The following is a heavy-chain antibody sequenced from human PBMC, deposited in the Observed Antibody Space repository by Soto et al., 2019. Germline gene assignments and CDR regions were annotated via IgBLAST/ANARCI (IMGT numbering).Heavy chain of an antibody. CDR3: ARDREGGYSYGSFQH. CDR2: INPSGGST. J-gene: IGHJ1*01. Sequence: QVQLVQSGAEVKKPGASVKVSCKASGYTFTSYYMHWVRQAPGQGLEWMGIINPSGGSTSYAQKFQGRVTXTXDXSPXTVYMELSSLRSEDTAVYYCARDREGGYSYGSFQHWGQGTLVTVSS. D-gene: IGHD5-18*01. CDR1: GYTFTSYY. V-gene: IGHV1-46*03.